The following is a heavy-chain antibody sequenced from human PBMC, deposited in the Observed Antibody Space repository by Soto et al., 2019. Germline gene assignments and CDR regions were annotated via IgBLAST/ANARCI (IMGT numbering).Heavy chain of an antibody. Sequence: QVQLVQSGAEVKKPGASVKVSCKASGYTFTSYGISWVRQAPGQGLEWMGWISAYNGNTNYAQKLQGRGTMTTDTSTSTAYMELRSLRSDDTAVYYCARGPPGYYYGSGSYTPNVGMDVWGQGTTVTVSS. D-gene: IGHD3-10*01. J-gene: IGHJ6*02. CDR1: GYTFTSYG. V-gene: IGHV1-18*01. CDR2: ISAYNGNT. CDR3: ARGPPGYYYGSGSYTPNVGMDV.